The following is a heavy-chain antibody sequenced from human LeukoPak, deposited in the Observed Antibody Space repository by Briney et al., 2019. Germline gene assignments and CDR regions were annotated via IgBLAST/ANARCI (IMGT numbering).Heavy chain of an antibody. Sequence: GRSLRLSCAASGLPFSSYAMHWVRQAPGKGLEWVALISYDGSNEHYADSVKGRFTIPRDNSKNTLYLQVNSLRAEDTAVYYCAKSRFSCIGNNCYSPDYWGQGTLVTVSS. CDR1: GLPFSSYA. D-gene: IGHD2-15*01. CDR2: ISYDGSNE. CDR3: AKSRFSCIGNNCYSPDY. J-gene: IGHJ4*02. V-gene: IGHV3-30*18.